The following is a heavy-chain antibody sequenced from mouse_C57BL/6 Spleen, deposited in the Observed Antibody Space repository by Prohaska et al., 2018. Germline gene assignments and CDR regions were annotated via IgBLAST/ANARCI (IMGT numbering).Heavy chain of an antibody. J-gene: IGHJ2*01. V-gene: IGHV1-22*01. Sequence: HGKSLEWLGYINPNNGGTSYNQKFKGKATLTVNKSSSTAYMELRSLPSEDSAVYYCARRLDYLGQGTTLTVSS. CDR2: INPNNGGT. CDR3: ARRLDY.